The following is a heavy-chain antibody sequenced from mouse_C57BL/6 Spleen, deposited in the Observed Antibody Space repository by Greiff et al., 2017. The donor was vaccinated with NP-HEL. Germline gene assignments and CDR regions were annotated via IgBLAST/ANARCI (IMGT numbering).Heavy chain of an antibody. Sequence: EVQVVESGGGLVKPGGSLKLSCAASGFTFSDYGMHWVRQAPEKGLEWVAYISRGSSTIYYADTVKGRFTISRDNAKNTLFLQMTSLRSEDTAMYYCARRLGQGDYFDYWGQGTTLTVSS. V-gene: IGHV5-17*01. CDR1: GFTFSDYG. CDR2: ISRGSSTI. J-gene: IGHJ2*01. D-gene: IGHD3-3*01. CDR3: ARRLGQGDYFDY.